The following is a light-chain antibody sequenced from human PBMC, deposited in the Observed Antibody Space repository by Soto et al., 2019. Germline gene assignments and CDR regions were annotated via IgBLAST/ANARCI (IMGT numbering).Light chain of an antibody. V-gene: IGKV3D-15*01. Sequence: IVMVQSPATLSVSPGESVILSCRASQNIDTKLAWYQQKPGQPPRLLIYDISTRATGIPTRFSGSGSGTEFTLTISSLQSEDFAVYYCQQYNSWPLTFGGGTKVEIK. J-gene: IGKJ4*01. CDR3: QQYNSWPLT. CDR1: QNIDTK. CDR2: DIS.